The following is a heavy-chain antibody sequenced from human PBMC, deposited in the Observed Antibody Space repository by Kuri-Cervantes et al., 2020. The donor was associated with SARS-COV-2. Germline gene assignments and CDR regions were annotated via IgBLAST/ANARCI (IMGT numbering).Heavy chain of an antibody. CDR1: GFTFSSYW. CDR2: IKQDGSEK. D-gene: IGHD2-15*01. CDR3: ARQGYCSGGSCYSGAMDV. Sequence: GESLKISCAASGFTFSSYWMSWVRQAPGKGLEWVANIKQDGSEKYYVDSVKGRFTISRDNAKNSLCLQMNSLRAEDTAVYYCARQGYCSGGSCYSGAMDVWGQGTTVTVSS. J-gene: IGHJ6*02. V-gene: IGHV3-7*03.